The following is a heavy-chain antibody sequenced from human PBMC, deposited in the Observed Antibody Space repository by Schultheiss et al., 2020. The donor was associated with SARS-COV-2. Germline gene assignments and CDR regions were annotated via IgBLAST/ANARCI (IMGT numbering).Heavy chain of an antibody. CDR1: GVSISSYC. CDR2: IHDSGST. Sequence: SETLSLTCTVSGVSISSYCWNWIRQPPGKGLEWIGFIHDSGSTNYNPSLKSRVTISVDRSKNQFSLKLSSVTAADTAVYYCARRVRTTVTTPGSWFDPWGQGTLVTVSS. D-gene: IGHD4-11*01. J-gene: IGHJ5*02. CDR3: ARRVRTTVTTPGSWFDP. V-gene: IGHV4-59*12.